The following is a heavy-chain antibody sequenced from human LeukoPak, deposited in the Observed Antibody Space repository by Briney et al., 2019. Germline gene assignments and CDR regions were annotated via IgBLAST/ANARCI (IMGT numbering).Heavy chain of an antibody. J-gene: IGHJ6*04. V-gene: IGHV1-69*01. D-gene: IGHD6-19*01. CDR3: ARYSSGWYPGYYYGMDV. CDR1: GGTFSSYA. CDR2: IIPIFGTA. Sequence: GASVKVSCKASGGTFSSYAISWARQAPGQGLEWMGGIIPIFGTANYAQKFQGRVTITADESTSTAYMELSSLRSEDTAVYYCARYSSGWYPGYYYGMDVWGKGTTVTVSS.